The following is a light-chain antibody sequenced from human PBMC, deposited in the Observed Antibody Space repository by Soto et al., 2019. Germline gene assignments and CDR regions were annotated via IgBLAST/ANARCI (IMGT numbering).Light chain of an antibody. Sequence: DIVLTQSPGTLSLSPGERATLSCRASQSVSSSYLAWYQQKPGQAPRLLIYGGSSRATGIPVRFSGSGSETDFTLTITRLEPEDFAMYYCQQYSSSRTFGQGTKVDIK. CDR1: QSVSSSY. CDR3: QQYSSSRT. J-gene: IGKJ1*01. CDR2: GGS. V-gene: IGKV3-20*01.